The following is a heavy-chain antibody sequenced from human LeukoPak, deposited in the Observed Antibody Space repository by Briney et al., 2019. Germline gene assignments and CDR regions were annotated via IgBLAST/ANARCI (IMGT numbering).Heavy chain of an antibody. CDR1: GFTFSSYW. D-gene: IGHD3-10*01. CDR3: ARVVPPYGSGSRYYYVDV. CDR2: IKQDGSEK. J-gene: IGHJ6*03. V-gene: IGHV3-7*01. Sequence: GGSLRLSCAASGFTFSSYWMSWVRQAPGKGLEWVANIKQDGSEKYYVDSVKGRFTISRDNAKNSLYLQMNSLRAEDTAVYYCARVVPPYGSGSRYYYVDVWGKGTTVTVSS.